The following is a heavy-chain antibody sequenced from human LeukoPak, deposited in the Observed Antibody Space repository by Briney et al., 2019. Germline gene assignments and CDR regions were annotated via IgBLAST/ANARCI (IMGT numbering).Heavy chain of an antibody. J-gene: IGHJ6*03. Sequence: SETLSLTCTVSGGSISSYYWSWIRQPPGKGLEWIGYIFYSGSTNYNPSLKRRVTMSVDTSKNQFSLKLHSVTAADTAVYFCARGFDGGGDSVDQSYAYYYMDVWGKGITVTVSS. CDR1: GGSISSYY. V-gene: IGHV4-59*01. CDR2: IFYSGST. CDR3: ARGFDGGGDSVDQSYAYYYMDV. D-gene: IGHD5/OR15-5a*01.